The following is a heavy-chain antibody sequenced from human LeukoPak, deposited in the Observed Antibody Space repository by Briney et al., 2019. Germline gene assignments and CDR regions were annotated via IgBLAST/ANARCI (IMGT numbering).Heavy chain of an antibody. CDR1: GGSFSGYY. CDR2: INHGGST. CDR3: ARGPLTYSSGWSHDDY. J-gene: IGHJ4*02. V-gene: IGHV4-34*01. Sequence: SETLSLTCAVYGGSFSGYYWSWIRQPPGKGLEWIGEINHGGSTNYNPSLKSRVTISVDTSKNQFSLKLSSVTAANTAVYYCARGPLTYSSGWSHDDYWGQGTLVTVSS. D-gene: IGHD6-19*01.